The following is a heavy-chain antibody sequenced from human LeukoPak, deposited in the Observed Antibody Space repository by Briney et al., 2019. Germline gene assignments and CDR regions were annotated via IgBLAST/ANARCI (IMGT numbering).Heavy chain of an antibody. Sequence: PSEALPLTRIVTRGSIRRYYWRWLRPPAGRGGEWIGYISYSGSTNYNPSLKSRVTISVDASKTQFSLRLTSVTAADTAVYYCARDQGSSWFDYWGQGTLVTVPS. V-gene: IGHV4-59*01. D-gene: IGHD6-13*01. J-gene: IGHJ4*02. CDR1: RGSIRRYY. CDR2: ISYSGST. CDR3: ARDQGSSWFDY.